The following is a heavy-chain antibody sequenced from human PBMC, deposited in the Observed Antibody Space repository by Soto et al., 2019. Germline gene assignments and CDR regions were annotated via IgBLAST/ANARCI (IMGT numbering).Heavy chain of an antibody. CDR3: ARGKASTSCYDY. CDR2: INHSGST. Sequence: QVQLQQWGAGLLKPSETLSLTCAVYGGSFSGYYWSWIRQPPGKGLEWIGEINHSGSTNYNPSLKSRVTISVDTSKNQFSLKLSSVTAADTAVYYCARGKASTSCYDYWGQGTLVTVSS. CDR1: GGSFSGYY. J-gene: IGHJ4*02. D-gene: IGHD2-2*01. V-gene: IGHV4-34*01.